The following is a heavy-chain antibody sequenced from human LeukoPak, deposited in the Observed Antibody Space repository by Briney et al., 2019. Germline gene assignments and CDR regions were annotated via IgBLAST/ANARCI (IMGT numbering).Heavy chain of an antibody. D-gene: IGHD2-2*01. CDR1: GFTFSSYE. CDR2: ISSSGSTI. J-gene: IGHJ5*02. Sequence: GGSLRLSCAASGFTFSSYEMNWVRQAPGKGLEWVSYISSSGSTIYYADSVKGRFTISRDNAKNSPYLQMNSLRAEDTAVYYCASFGDIVVVPAAPWGQGTLVTVSS. CDR3: ASFGDIVVVPAAP. V-gene: IGHV3-48*03.